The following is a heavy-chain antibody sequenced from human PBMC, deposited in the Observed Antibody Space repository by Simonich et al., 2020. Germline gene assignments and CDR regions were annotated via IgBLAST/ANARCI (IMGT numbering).Heavy chain of an antibody. Sequence: QVQLQQWGAGLLKPSETLSLTCAVYGGSFSGYYWSWIRQPPGKELEWFGEINQSGSNNYNRHLKSRVTISGDTSKNQFSRKLSSVTAADTAVYYCARGKGWKNAFDIWGQGTMVTVSS. CDR1: GGSFSGYY. CDR3: ARGKGWKNAFDI. V-gene: IGHV4-34*01. D-gene: IGHD1-1*01. J-gene: IGHJ3*02. CDR2: INQSGSN.